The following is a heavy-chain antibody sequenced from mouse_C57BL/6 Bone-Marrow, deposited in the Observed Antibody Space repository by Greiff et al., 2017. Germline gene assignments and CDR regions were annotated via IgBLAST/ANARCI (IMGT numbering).Heavy chain of an antibody. D-gene: IGHD1-1*01. V-gene: IGHV3-6*01. J-gene: IGHJ4*01. CDR1: GYSITSGYY. CDR2: ISYDGSN. Sequence: VQLQESGPGLVKPSQSLSLTCSVTGYSITSGYYWNWIRQFPGNKLEWMGYISYDGSNNYNPSLKNRISLTRDTSKNQFFLKLNSVTTEDTATYYCAREGYYGSEAMDYRGQGTSVTVSS. CDR3: AREGYYGSEAMDY.